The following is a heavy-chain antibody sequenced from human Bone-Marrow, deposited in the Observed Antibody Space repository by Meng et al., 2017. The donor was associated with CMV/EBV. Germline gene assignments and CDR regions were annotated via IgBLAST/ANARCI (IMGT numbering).Heavy chain of an antibody. Sequence: GGSLRLSCAASGFTFSSYGMHWVRQAPGKGLEWVAFIRYDGSNKYYADSVKGRFTISRDNSKNSLYLQMNSLRTEDTALYYCAKEGGSYAFGAFDIWGQGTMVTVSS. J-gene: IGHJ3*02. CDR1: GFTFSSYG. V-gene: IGHV3-30*02. CDR2: IRYDGSNK. CDR3: AKEGGSYAFGAFDI. D-gene: IGHD1-26*01.